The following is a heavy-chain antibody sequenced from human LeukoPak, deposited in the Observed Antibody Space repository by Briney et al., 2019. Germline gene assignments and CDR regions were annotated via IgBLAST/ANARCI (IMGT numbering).Heavy chain of an antibody. CDR1: GFSVSTYA. J-gene: IGHJ3*01. D-gene: IGHD2-15*01. CDR2: IASSGNI. V-gene: IGHV3-23*01. CDR3: AKYLQPSGAPYALDF. Sequence: PGGSLRLSWSASGFSVSTYAMGGVRQTPVRGLEWVASIASSGNIIYAESPKGRFTISRDSSTNTVFLQINSLRAEDTAVYHCAKYLQPSGAPYALDFWGQGTKVTVSS.